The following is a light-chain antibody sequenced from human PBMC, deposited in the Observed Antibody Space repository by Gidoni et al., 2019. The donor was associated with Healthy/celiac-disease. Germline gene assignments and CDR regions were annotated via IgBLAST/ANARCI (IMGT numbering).Light chain of an antibody. CDR3: QVWDSSSDLWV. J-gene: IGLJ3*02. Sequence: SYVLTQPPSVSVAPGKTARITCGGNNSGSKSVHWYQQKQGQAPVLVIYDDIDRPSGIPERFSGSNSGNTATLTISRVEAGDEADYYCQVWDSSSDLWVFGGGTKLTVL. CDR1: NSGSKS. CDR2: DDI. V-gene: IGLV3-21*04.